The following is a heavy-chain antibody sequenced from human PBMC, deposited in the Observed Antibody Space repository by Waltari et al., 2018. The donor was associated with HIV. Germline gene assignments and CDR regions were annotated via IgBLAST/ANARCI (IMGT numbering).Heavy chain of an antibody. CDR2: ITQDGSEK. D-gene: IGHD3-10*01. J-gene: IGHJ4*02. CDR1: GFTFSSYW. CDR3: ARGGFYGSGSKGN. Sequence: EVQLVESGGGLVQPGGSLRLSCAASGFTFSSYWMSWVRQAPGKGVGWVAKITQDGSEKYYGDSVNGRFTISRGNAENSLYLQINSLRAEDTAVYYCARGGFYGSGSKGNWGQGTLVTVSS. V-gene: IGHV3-7*04.